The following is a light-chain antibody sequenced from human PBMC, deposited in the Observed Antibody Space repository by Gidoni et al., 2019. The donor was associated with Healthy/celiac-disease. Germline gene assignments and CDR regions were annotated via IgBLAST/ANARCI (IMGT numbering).Light chain of an antibody. CDR3: QACDISTAQV. CDR1: NWGDKY. CDR2: QDS. V-gene: IGLV3-1*01. Sequence: SYELTQPPSVSVSPGQTASITCSGDNWGDKYACWYQQKPGQSPVLVIYQDSKRPSGIPDRFSGSNSGNTATLTIRGTQAMDEAEYYCQACDISTAQVFGGGTKLTVL. J-gene: IGLJ2*01.